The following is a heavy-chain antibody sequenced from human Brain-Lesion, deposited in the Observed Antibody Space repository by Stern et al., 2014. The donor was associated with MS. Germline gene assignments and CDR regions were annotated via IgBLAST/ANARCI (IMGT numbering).Heavy chain of an antibody. J-gene: IGHJ4*02. Sequence: EVQLVESGGGLVQQGGSLRLSCAASGFNFSSYWMNWVRHFPEKGLFWVSQINRDGSDTSYADSVKGRFSISRDNIRNMLYLRMTSLRAEDTAVYYCARGVGHYWGQGARVTVSS. V-gene: IGHV3-74*02. D-gene: IGHD3-16*01. CDR2: INRDGSDT. CDR3: ARGVGHY. CDR1: GFNFSSYW.